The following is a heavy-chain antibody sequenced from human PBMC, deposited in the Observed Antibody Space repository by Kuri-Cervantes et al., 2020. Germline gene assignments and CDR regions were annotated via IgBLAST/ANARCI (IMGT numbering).Heavy chain of an antibody. Sequence: SETLSLTCVVSDYSISSGYYWGWIRQPPGKGLEWIGSIYHSGSTYYNPSLKSRVTISVDTSKNQFSLKVSSVTAADTAVYYCTRGAEWDQNNWFDPWGQGTLVTVSS. CDR1: DYSISSGYY. CDR2: IYHSGST. CDR3: TRGAEWDQNNWFDP. J-gene: IGHJ5*02. D-gene: IGHD1-26*01. V-gene: IGHV4-38-2*01.